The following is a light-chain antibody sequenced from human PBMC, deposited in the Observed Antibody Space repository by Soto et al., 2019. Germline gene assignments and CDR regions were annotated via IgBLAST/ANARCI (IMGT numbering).Light chain of an antibody. Sequence: QSVLTQPPSVSAAPGQKVTISCSGSSSNIGNNYVSWYQQFPGTAPKLLIYDNNKRPSGIPDRFSGSKSGTSATLGITGLQTGDDADYYCGTWNSRLSAGLFGGGTTLTVL. CDR2: DNN. CDR1: SSNIGNNY. V-gene: IGLV1-51*01. J-gene: IGLJ2*01. CDR3: GTWNSRLSAGL.